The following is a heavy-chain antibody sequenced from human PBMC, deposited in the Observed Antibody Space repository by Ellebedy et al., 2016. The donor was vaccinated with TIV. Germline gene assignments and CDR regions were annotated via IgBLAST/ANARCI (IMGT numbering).Heavy chain of an antibody. CDR2: INLDGSAV. V-gene: IGHV3-7*03. Sequence: GESLKISCTASGFTFGDYAMIWFRQAPGKGLEWVADINLDGSAVYYVDSVKGRFTISRDNAKRSLFLQMNTLRVEDTGVYYCVTRGQSYGRWGQGSLVTISS. CDR1: GFTFGDYA. D-gene: IGHD4-17*01. CDR3: VTRGQSYGR. J-gene: IGHJ4*02.